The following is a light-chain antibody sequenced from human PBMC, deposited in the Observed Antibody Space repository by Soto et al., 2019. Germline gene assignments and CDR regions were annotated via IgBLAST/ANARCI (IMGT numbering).Light chain of an antibody. CDR3: CSYTGSSTHVV. CDR2: EVS. CDR1: SSDVGGYNY. J-gene: IGLJ2*01. Sequence: QSVLTQPASVSGSPGQSITISCTGTSSDVGGYNYVSWYQQHPGKAPKLMIYEVSNRPSGVSNRFSGSKSGNTASLTISGLQAADEADYYCCSYTGSSTHVVFGGGTKLTVL. V-gene: IGLV2-14*01.